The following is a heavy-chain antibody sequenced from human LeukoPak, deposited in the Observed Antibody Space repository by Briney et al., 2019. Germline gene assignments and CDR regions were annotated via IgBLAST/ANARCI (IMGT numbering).Heavy chain of an antibody. D-gene: IGHD3-10*01. CDR2: IWYDGSNK. J-gene: IGHJ4*02. V-gene: IGHV3-33*01. CDR1: GFTFSSYG. Sequence: GRSLRLSCAASGFTFSSYGMHWVRQAPGKGLEWVAVIWYDGSNKYYADSVKGQFTISRDNSKNTLYLQMNSLRAEDTAVYYCARAETLWFGELLIWGQGTLVTVSS. CDR3: ARAETLWFGELLI.